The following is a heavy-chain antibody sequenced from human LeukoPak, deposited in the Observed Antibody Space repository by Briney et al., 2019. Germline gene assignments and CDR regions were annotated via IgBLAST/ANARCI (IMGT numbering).Heavy chain of an antibody. D-gene: IGHD5-18*01. CDR1: VASMSNYY. Sequence: SETLFLTCAVSVASMSNYYWSWIRQAPGKGLEWIGYISTSGSTNYNPSLKSRVSISLDTSNNRFSLNLNSVTAADTAVYFCASPRTSYRYTFDYWGPGALVTVSS. CDR3: ASPRTSYRYTFDY. J-gene: IGHJ4*02. CDR2: ISTSGST. V-gene: IGHV4-4*09.